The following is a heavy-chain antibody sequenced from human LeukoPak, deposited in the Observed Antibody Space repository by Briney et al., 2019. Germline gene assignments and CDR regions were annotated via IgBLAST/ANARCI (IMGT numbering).Heavy chain of an antibody. CDR3: GRRFDTNNDRYWANP. CDR1: GYSITTLSY. Sequence: SETLYLTCAVSGYSITTLSYGVWIRQSPGKGLEGIASVYRGVTTYYNPSLRSRVSISVDTSNNHFSLKLTSVTAADTAVYYCGRRFDTNNDRYWANPWGQGTLVTVSS. D-gene: IGHD2-15*01. V-gene: IGHV4-38-2*01. CDR2: VYRGVTT. J-gene: IGHJ5*02.